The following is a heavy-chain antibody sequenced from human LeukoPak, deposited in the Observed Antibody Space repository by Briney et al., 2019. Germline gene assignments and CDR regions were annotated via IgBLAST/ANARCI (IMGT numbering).Heavy chain of an antibody. CDR2: IYYTGNT. CDR1: GGSINNYY. J-gene: IGHJ5*02. V-gene: IGHV4-59*12. D-gene: IGHD3-16*01. Sequence: PSETLSLTCTVSGGSINNYYWNWIRQPPGKGLEWIGYIYYTGNTNYNPSLKSRVTISVDTSKNQFSLKLSSVTAADTAVYYCARVYDYVYFDPWGQGTLVTVSS. CDR3: ARVYDYVYFDP.